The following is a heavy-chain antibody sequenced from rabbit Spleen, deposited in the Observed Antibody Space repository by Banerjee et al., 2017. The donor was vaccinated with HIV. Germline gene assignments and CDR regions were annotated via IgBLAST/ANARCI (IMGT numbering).Heavy chain of an antibody. CDR3: ARDLAGAIGWNFGW. CDR2: INTATGKP. D-gene: IGHD4-1*01. J-gene: IGHJ4*01. Sequence: QEELEESGGGLVKPEGSLTLTCKASGFSFSDRDVMCWVRQAPGKGLEWIACINTATGKPVYATWAKGRFTISTTSSTTVTLQMTSLTAADTAKYFCARDLAGAIGWNFGWWGPGTLVTVS. CDR1: GFSFSDRDV. V-gene: IGHV1S45*01.